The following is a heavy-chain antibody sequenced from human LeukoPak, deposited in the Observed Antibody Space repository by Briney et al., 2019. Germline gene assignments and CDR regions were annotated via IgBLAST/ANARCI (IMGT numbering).Heavy chain of an antibody. CDR2: ISSSSSTI. Sequence: PGGSLRLSCAASGFTFSSYSMNWVRQAPGKGVEWGSYISSSSSTIYYADSVKGRFTISRDNAKNSLYLQMNSLRAEDTAVYYCVRSIAARPGYWGQGTLVTVSS. CDR3: VRSIAARPGY. J-gene: IGHJ4*02. CDR1: GFTFSSYS. V-gene: IGHV3-48*04. D-gene: IGHD6-6*01.